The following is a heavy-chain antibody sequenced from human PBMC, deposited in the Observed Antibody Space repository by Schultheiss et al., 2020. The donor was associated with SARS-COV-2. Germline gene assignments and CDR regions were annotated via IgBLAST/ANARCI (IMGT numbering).Heavy chain of an antibody. D-gene: IGHD2-2*01. V-gene: IGHV1-18*01. J-gene: IGHJ4*02. CDR3: ASVLCSSTSCYKRYYFDY. Sequence: ASVKVSCKASGYTFTSYGISWVRQAPGQGLEWMGWISAYNGNTNYAQKLQGRVTMTTDTSTSTAYMELSRLRSDDTAVYYCASVLCSSTSCYKRYYFDYWGQGTLVTVSS. CDR2: ISAYNGNT. CDR1: GYTFTSYG.